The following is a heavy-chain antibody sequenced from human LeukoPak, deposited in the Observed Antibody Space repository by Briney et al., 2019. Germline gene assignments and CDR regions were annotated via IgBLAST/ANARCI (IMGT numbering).Heavy chain of an antibody. V-gene: IGHV5-51*01. D-gene: IGHD5-24*01. Sequence: GESLKISCKGSGYTFTTYWIAWVRQMPGQGLEWMGIIYPGDSETRYSPPFQGQVTISADKSITTAYLRCGSLKASDTAMYYCTRSPRDGYHDAFDIWGQGTMVTVFS. J-gene: IGHJ3*02. CDR1: GYTFTTYW. CDR3: TRSPRDGYHDAFDI. CDR2: IYPGDSET.